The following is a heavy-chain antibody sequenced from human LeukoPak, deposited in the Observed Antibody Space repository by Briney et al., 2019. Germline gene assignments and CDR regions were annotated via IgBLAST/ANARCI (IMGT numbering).Heavy chain of an antibody. CDR2: INPNSGGT. D-gene: IGHD2-2*02. Sequence: ASVKLSCKASVSTFTGYYMHWVRQAPGHGLGWMGWINPNSGGTNYAQKFQGRVTMTRDTSISTAYMELSRLRSDDTAVYYCARDLGIVVVPAAIGARGMDVWGQGTTVTVSS. CDR1: VSTFTGYY. CDR3: ARDLGIVVVPAAIGARGMDV. V-gene: IGHV1-2*02. J-gene: IGHJ6*02.